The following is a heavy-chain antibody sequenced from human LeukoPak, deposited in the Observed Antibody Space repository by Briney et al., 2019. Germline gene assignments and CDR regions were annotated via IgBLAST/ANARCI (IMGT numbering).Heavy chain of an antibody. J-gene: IGHJ4*02. CDR1: GGTFSSYA. D-gene: IGHD6-6*01. CDR2: IIPIFGTA. Sequence: SVTVSCKASGGTFSSYAISWVRQAPGQGLEWMGGIIPIFGTANYAQKFQGRVTITADKSTSTAYMELSSLRSEDTAVYYCARGSSIAGRSWVDYWGQGTLVTVSS. CDR3: ARGSSIAGRSWVDY. V-gene: IGHV1-69*06.